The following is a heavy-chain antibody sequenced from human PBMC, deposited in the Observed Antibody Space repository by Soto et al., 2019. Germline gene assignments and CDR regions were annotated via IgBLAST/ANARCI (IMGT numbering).Heavy chain of an antibody. V-gene: IGHV5-51*01. D-gene: IGHD3-16*02. CDR1: GYSFTSYW. CDR2: IYPGDSDT. CDR3: AGYLFGGVIPFTDAFDI. Sequence: GESRKISCKGSGYSFTSYWIGWVRQMPGKGLEWMGIIYPGDSDTRYSPSFQGQVTISADKSISTAYLQWSSLKASDTAMYYCAGYLFGGVIPFTDAFDIWGQGTMVTVSS. J-gene: IGHJ3*02.